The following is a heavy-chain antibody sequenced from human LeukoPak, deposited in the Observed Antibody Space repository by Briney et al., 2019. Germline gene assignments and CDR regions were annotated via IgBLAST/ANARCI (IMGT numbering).Heavy chain of an antibody. Sequence: SLRLLCAASGFTLDDYAMHWVPQAPGKGVEWGSGISWNSGSTGYADSVKGRFTISRDNAKNSLYLKMNSLRAEDTALYYCAKDRGSGPYYYYGMNVWGQGTTVTVSS. D-gene: IGHD3-10*01. CDR2: ISWNSGST. V-gene: IGHV3-9*01. CDR1: GFTLDDYA. J-gene: IGHJ6*02. CDR3: AKDRGSGPYYYYGMNV.